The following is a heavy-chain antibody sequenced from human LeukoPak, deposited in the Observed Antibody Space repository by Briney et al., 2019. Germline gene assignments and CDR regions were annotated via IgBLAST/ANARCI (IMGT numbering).Heavy chain of an antibody. V-gene: IGHV4-34*01. D-gene: IGHD2-2*01. CDR1: GGSFSGYY. CDR2: INHSGST. CDR3: ASYCSSTSCYPPEGFDY. Sequence: SETLSLTCAVYGGSFSGYYWSWIRQPPGKGLEWIGEINHSGSTNYNPSLKSRVTISVDTSKNQFSLKLSSVTAADTAVYYCASYCSSTSCYPPEGFDYWGQGTLVTVSS. J-gene: IGHJ4*02.